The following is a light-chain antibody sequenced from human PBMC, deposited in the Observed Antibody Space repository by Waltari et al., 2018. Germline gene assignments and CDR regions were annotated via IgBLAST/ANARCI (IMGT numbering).Light chain of an antibody. CDR2: GAS. J-gene: IGKJ1*01. V-gene: IGKV3-20*01. CDR3: QHYGSTPET. CDR1: QTVSGTY. Sequence: EIVLTQSPGTLSLSPGARATLPCRASQTVSGTYVAWYQQKPGQAPRLLISGASSRATGIPDRFSGSGSGTDFTLTISRLEPEDFAVYYCQHYGSTPETFGQGTKVEIK.